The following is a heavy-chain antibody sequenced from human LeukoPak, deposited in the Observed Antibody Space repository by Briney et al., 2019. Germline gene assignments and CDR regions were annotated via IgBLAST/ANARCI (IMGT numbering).Heavy chain of an antibody. CDR1: GFTFSGYW. D-gene: IGHD3-16*01. V-gene: IGHV3-74*01. CDR2: INKDGMIT. J-gene: IGHJ6*02. Sequence: GGSLRLSCAASGFTFSGYWMLWVRQAPGKGLVWVSRINKDGMITDYADSVKGRFTISRDNAKNSLYLQMSNLRAEDTAVYFCARGGGLDVWGQGATVTVSS. CDR3: ARGGGLDV.